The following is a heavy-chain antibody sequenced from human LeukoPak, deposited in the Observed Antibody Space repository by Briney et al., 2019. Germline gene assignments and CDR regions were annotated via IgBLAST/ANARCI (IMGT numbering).Heavy chain of an antibody. CDR3: ARVRRSGNYDSSGLRPNYYYYMDV. Sequence: PSETLSLTCAVYGGSFSGYSWSWIRQPPGRGLEWIGEVNHGGSTNYNPSLKSRVTISVDTSKNQFSLKLSSVTAADTAVYYCARVRRSGNYDSSGLRPNYYYYMDVWGKGTTVTVSS. CDR2: VNHGGST. V-gene: IGHV4-34*01. CDR1: GGSFSGYS. J-gene: IGHJ6*03. D-gene: IGHD3-22*01.